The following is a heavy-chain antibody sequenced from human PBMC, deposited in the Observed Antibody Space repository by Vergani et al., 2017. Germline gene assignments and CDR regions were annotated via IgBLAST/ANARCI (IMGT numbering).Heavy chain of an antibody. J-gene: IGHJ2*01. D-gene: IGHD6-13*01. V-gene: IGHV3-30*18. Sequence: QVQLVESGGGVVQPGRSLRLSCAASGFTFSSYGMHWVRQAPGKGLEWVAVISYDGSNKYYADSVKGRFTISRDNSKNTLYLQMNSLRAEDTALYYCAKVPAATTSSWYVDWYFDLWGRGTLVTVSS. CDR2: ISYDGSNK. CDR3: AKVPAATTSSWYVDWYFDL. CDR1: GFTFSSYG.